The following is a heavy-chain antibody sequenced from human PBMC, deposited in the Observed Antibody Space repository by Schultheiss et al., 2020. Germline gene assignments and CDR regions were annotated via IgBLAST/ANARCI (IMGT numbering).Heavy chain of an antibody. J-gene: IGHJ4*02. CDR3: ASSRYGSGSYYITEGYFDY. D-gene: IGHD3-10*01. Sequence: TLSLTCTVSGGSISSGGYYWSWIRQHPGKGLEWIGYIYYSGSTYYNPSLKSRVTISVDTSKNQFSLKLSSVTAADTAVFYCASSRYGSGSYYITEGYFDYWGQGTLVTVSS. V-gene: IGHV4-31*03. CDR2: IYYSGST. CDR1: GGSISSGGYY.